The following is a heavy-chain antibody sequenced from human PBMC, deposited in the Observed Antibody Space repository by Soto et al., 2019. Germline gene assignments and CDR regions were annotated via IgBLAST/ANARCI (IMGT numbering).Heavy chain of an antibody. D-gene: IGHD3-16*02. CDR3: ARSSGGVFGSIREGSNCLAP. J-gene: IGHJ5*02. Sequence: ASVKVSCKASGYIFTSHCIYWLRQAPGQGLQWMGIINPGGGRTAYAQTFQGRITMTTDTSTSTVYMELRSLRSEDTAVYYCARSSGGVFGSIREGSNCLAPWGQGSLVTVSS. V-gene: IGHV1-46*01. CDR1: GYIFTSHC. CDR2: INPGGGRT.